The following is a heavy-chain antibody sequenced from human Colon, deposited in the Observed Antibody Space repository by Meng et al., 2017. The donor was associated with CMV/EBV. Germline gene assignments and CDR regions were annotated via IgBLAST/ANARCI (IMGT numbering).Heavy chain of an antibody. CDR3: ARAKYCSSTSCYIVGPYYFDY. CDR2: VYYSGAT. J-gene: IGHJ4*02. D-gene: IGHD2-2*02. CDR1: GGSIINSNLY. V-gene: IGHV4-39*07. Sequence: GSLRLSCTVSGGSIINSNLYWGWVRQPPGKGLEWIGTVYYSGATQYNPALRSRVTVSVDTSRNQFSLTMNSVTAADTAVYYCARAKYCSSTSCYIVGPYYFDYWGQGTLVTVSS.